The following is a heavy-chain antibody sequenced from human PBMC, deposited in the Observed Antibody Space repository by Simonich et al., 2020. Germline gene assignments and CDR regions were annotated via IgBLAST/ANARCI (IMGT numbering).Heavy chain of an antibody. V-gene: IGHV4-39*01. J-gene: IGHJ3*02. CDR2: LYYSGST. D-gene: IGHD6-13*01. Sequence: QLQLQESGPGLVKPSETLSLTSPFSGGSISSSSNYWGGSRQPPGKGLEWIGGLYYSGSTNHNPPLKSRVTISVDTSKNQFSLKLSSVTAADTAVYYCARHAGFAFDIWGQGTMVTVSS. CDR1: GGSISSSSNY. CDR3: ARHAGFAFDI.